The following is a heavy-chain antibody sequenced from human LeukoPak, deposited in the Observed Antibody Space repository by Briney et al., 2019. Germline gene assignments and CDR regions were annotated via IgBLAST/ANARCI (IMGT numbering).Heavy chain of an antibody. D-gene: IGHD6-19*01. CDR2: IRYDGSNK. CDR1: GFTFSSYG. J-gene: IGHJ4*02. V-gene: IGHV3-30*02. Sequence: GGSLRLSCAASGFTFSSYGMHWVRQPPGKGLEWVAFIRYDGSNKYYADSVRGRFTISTDNSKNTLYLQMNSLRAEDTAVYCCAKGGVWQWLVFNYWGQGTLVTVSS. CDR3: AKGGVWQWLVFNY.